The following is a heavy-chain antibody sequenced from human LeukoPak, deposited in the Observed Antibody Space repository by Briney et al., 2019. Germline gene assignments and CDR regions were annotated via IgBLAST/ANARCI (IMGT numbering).Heavy chain of an antibody. J-gene: IGHJ6*02. D-gene: IGHD6-13*01. V-gene: IGHV3-30-3*01. CDR1: GFTFSSYA. Sequence: GGSLRLSCAASGFTFSSYAMHWVRQAPGKGLEWVAVISYDGSNKYYADSVKGRFTISRDNSKNTLYLQMNSLRAEDTAVYYCARELYEQQASYYYSGMDVWGQGTTVTVSS. CDR3: ARELYEQQASYYYSGMDV. CDR2: ISYDGSNK.